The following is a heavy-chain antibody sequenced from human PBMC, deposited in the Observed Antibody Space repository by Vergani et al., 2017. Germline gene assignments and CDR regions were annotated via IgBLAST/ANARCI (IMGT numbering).Heavy chain of an antibody. CDR3: ASGSAIIAAAITRGDGGEPV. CDR1: GGSFSGYY. V-gene: IGHV4-34*01. J-gene: IGHJ6*04. Sequence: QVQLQQWGAGLLKPSETLSLTCAVYGGSFSGYYWSWIRQPPGKGLEWIGEINHSGSTNYNPSLKSRVTISVDTSKNQFSLKLSSVTAADTAVYYCASGSAIIAAAITRGDGGEPVWGKGTTVTVSS. D-gene: IGHD6-13*01. CDR2: INHSGST.